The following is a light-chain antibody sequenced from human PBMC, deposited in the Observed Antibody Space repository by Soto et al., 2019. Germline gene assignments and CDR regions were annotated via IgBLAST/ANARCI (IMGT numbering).Light chain of an antibody. CDR1: QNISRW. CDR3: QQYTSFSLLT. Sequence: DIQMTQSPSTLSASVGDRVTITCRASQNISRWLAWYQQKPGKAPNRLIYEASNLESGVPSRFTGSGSGKEFTLTISSLQPDDFATYYWQQYTSFSLLTFGGGTKVEIK. J-gene: IGKJ4*01. V-gene: IGKV1-5*03. CDR2: EAS.